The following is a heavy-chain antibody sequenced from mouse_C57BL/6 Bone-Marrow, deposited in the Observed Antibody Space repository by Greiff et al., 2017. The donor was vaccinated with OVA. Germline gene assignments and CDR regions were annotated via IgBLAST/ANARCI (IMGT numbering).Heavy chain of an antibody. Sequence: QVQLQQSGAELVKPGASVKLSCKASGYTFTSYCISWVKQRPGQGLEWIGEIYPGGGYTNYNEKFKGKATLTVDTSSSTAYMELRSLTSEDSAVYYCARGAGMAYWGQGTLVTVSA. V-gene: IGHV1-81*01. J-gene: IGHJ3*01. CDR1: GYTFTSYC. CDR2: IYPGGGYT. CDR3: ARGAGMAY.